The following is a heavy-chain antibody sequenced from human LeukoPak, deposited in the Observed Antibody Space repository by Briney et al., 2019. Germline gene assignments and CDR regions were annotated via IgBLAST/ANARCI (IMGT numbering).Heavy chain of an antibody. J-gene: IGHJ4*02. CDR2: IDTSSTTK. CDR3: ATWTGMTPY. D-gene: IGHD1-20*01. V-gene: IGHV3-48*01. CDR1: GFSFSSSG. Sequence: GGSLRLSCAASGFSFSSSGMNWVRQAPGKGLEWVSYIDTSSTTKNYADSVKGRFTISRDNAKNSLYLQMNSLRVEDTAVYYCATWTGMTPYWGQGTLVTVSS.